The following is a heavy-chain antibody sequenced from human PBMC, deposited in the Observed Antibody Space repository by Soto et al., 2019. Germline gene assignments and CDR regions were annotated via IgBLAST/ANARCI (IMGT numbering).Heavy chain of an antibody. CDR1: GYSFTSYW. CDR2: IYPGDSDT. D-gene: IGHD6-19*01. Sequence: PGESLKISCKGSGYSFTSYWIGWVRQMPGKVLEWMGIIYPGDSDTRYSPSFQGQVTISADKSISTAYLQWSSLKASDTAMYYCARIPGLAVAASNYYYYYGMDVWGQGXTVTVYS. J-gene: IGHJ6*02. CDR3: ARIPGLAVAASNYYYYYGMDV. V-gene: IGHV5-51*01.